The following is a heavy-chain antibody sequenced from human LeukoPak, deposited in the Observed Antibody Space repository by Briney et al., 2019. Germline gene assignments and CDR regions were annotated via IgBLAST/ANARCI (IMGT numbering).Heavy chain of an antibody. CDR1: GFTFSSYA. CDR3: AKGSLLWFGELE. Sequence: GGSLRLSCAASGFTFSSYAMSWVRQAPGKGLEWVSAISGSGGSTYYADSVKGRFTISRDNSNNTLYLQMNSLRAEDTAVYYCAKGSLLWFGELEWGQGTPVTVSS. J-gene: IGHJ4*02. V-gene: IGHV3-23*01. D-gene: IGHD3-10*01. CDR2: ISGSGGST.